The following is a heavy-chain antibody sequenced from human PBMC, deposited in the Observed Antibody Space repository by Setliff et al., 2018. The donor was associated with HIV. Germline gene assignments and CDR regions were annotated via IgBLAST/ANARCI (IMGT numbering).Heavy chain of an antibody. V-gene: IGHV1-46*01. D-gene: IGHD2-21*01. CDR1: GYTLTSYH. J-gene: IGHJ6*02. CDR3: ARSYCGGGLCFRGLDL. Sequence: ASVKVSCKASGYTLTSYHIHWVRQAPGQGLEWMGVINPSGGSTSYAQKFHGRVTMTRNTSISTAYMELSSLKAEDTAVYYCARSYCGGGLCFRGLDLWGQGTTVTVSS. CDR2: INPSGGST.